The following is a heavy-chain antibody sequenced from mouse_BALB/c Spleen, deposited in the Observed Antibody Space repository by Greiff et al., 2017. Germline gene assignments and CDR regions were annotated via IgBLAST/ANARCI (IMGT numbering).Heavy chain of an antibody. V-gene: IGHV3-2*02. CDR3: AREGITTATRRYYFDY. CDR2: ISYSGST. D-gene: IGHD1-2*01. J-gene: IGHJ2*01. Sequence: DVKLQESGPGLVKPSQSLSLTCTVTGYSITSDYAWNWIRQFPGNKLEWMGYISYSGSTSYNPSLKIRISITRDTSKNQFFLQLNSVTTEDTATYYCAREGITTATRRYYFDYWGQGTTLTVSS. CDR1: GYSITSDYA.